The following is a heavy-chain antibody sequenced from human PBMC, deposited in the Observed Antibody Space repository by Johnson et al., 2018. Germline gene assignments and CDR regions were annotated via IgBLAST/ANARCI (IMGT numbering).Heavy chain of an antibody. J-gene: IGHJ6*02. CDR3: ARGLSQMGMDV. D-gene: IGHD3-10*01. CDR1: GGTFSKYS. Sequence: QVQLGQSGAEVRKPGTSVKVSCRASGGTFSKYSINWVRQVPGQGLEWLGGIIAVFGTPKYSQKFQGRVTITADESTSTASMDLSSLRYEDTAMYYCARGLSQMGMDVWGQGTTVTVSS. V-gene: IGHV1-69*01. CDR2: IIAVFGTP.